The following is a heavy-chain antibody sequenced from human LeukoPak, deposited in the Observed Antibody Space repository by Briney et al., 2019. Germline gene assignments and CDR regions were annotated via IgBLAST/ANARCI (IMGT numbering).Heavy chain of an antibody. CDR3: AREMGDSSGWPPAVGPFDY. Sequence: GASVKVSCKASGYTFTSYGISWVRQAPGQGLEWMGWISAYNGNTNYAQKLQGRVTMTTDTSTSTAYMELRSLRSDDTAVYYCAREMGDSSGWPPAVGPFDYWGQGTLVTVSS. CDR2: ISAYNGNT. CDR1: GYTFTSYG. J-gene: IGHJ4*02. V-gene: IGHV1-18*01. D-gene: IGHD6-19*01.